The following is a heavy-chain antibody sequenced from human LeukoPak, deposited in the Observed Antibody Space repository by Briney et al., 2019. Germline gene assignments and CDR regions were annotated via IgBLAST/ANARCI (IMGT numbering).Heavy chain of an antibody. D-gene: IGHD5-12*01. CDR1: GYTFTGYY. CDR3: ARQYSGYDLYYYYYMDV. Sequence: GASVKVSCKASGYTFTGYYMHWVRQAPGQGLEWMGWINPNSGGTNYAQKFQGRVTMTRDTSISTAYMELSRLRSDGTAVYYCARQYSGYDLYYYYYMDVWGKGTTVTVSS. CDR2: INPNSGGT. V-gene: IGHV1-2*02. J-gene: IGHJ6*03.